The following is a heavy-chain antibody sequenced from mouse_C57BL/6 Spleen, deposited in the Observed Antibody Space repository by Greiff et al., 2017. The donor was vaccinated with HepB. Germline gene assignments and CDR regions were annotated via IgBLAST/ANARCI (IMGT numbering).Heavy chain of an antibody. CDR3: ARGIYDGYHWYFDV. V-gene: IGHV1-62-2*01. D-gene: IGHD2-3*01. CDR1: GYTFTEYT. J-gene: IGHJ1*03. Sequence: VQLQQSGAELVKPGASVKLSCKASGYTFTEYTIHWVKQRSGQGLEWIGWFYPGSGSIKYNEKFKGKATLTADKSSSTAYMQLNSLTSEDSAVYFCARGIYDGYHWYFDVWGTGTTVTVSS. CDR2: FYPGSGSI.